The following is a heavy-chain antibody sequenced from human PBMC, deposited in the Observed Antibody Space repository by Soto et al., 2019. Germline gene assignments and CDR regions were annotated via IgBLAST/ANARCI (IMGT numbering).Heavy chain of an antibody. CDR1: GFTFSRYG. D-gene: IGHD3-16*01. CDR3: AKGGFGGMDV. V-gene: IGHV3-33*06. CDR2: VWYDGSNI. Sequence: QVQLVESGGGVIQPGRSLRLSCAASGFTFSRYGMHWVRQAPGRGLEWVAVVWYDGSNIDYADSVKGRFTISRDNSRNTVFLQMNSLRAEATAVYYCAKGGFGGMDVWGQGTTVTVSS. J-gene: IGHJ6*02.